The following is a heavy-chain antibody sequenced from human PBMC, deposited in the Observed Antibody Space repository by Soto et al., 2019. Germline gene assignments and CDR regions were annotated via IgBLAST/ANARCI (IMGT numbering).Heavy chain of an antibody. CDR3: ARGYSTSWYWFDR. Sequence: QVQLQESGPGLVKPSETLSLTCTVSVSGGSVSTGVHYWSWIRQPPGKGLEWIGYIYYSGSTNYNPSLRSRVTISVDTSKNQFSLKLTSVTAADTAVYYCARGYSTSWYWFDRWGRGTLVTVSS. CDR2: IYYSGST. CDR1: GGSVSTGVHY. V-gene: IGHV4-61*08. D-gene: IGHD6-13*01. J-gene: IGHJ2*01.